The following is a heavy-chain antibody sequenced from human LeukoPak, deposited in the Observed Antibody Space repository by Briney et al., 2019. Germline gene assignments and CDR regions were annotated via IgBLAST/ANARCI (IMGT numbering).Heavy chain of an antibody. J-gene: IGHJ4*02. CDR2: IFYSGST. V-gene: IGHV4-59*01. CDR1: GGSFSGYY. Sequence: NPSETLSLTCAVYGGSFSGYYWSWIRQPPGKGLEWIGYIFYSGSTWYNPSLKSRVTISLDTSKNQFSLNLTSVTAADTAVYYCARDSHPLWGQGTLVTVSS. CDR3: ARDSHPL.